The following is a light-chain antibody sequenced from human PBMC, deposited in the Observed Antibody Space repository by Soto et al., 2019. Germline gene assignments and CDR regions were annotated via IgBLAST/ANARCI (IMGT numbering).Light chain of an antibody. J-gene: IGKJ2*01. V-gene: IGKV3D-15*01. Sequence: EIVMTQSPATLSVSPGERATLSCRASQSVSNSLAWYQQKPGQAPRLLIYDASTRATGIPARFSGSGSGTEFTLTITSLQSEGSAIYSCQQYKNWPPLYTFGQGTKLEIK. CDR2: DAS. CDR3: QQYKNWPPLYT. CDR1: QSVSNS.